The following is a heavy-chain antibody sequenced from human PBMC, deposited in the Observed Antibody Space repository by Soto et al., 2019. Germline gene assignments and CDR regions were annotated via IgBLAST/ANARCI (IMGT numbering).Heavy chain of an antibody. CDR2: ISAYNGNT. J-gene: IGHJ6*02. D-gene: IGHD3-22*01. CDR3: ARDSPYDSSGYYSNYYYGMDV. V-gene: IGHV1-18*01. CDR1: GYTFTSYG. Sequence: ASVKVSCKASGYTFTSYGISWVRQAPGQGLEWMGWISAYNGNTNYAQKLQGRVTMTTDTSTSTAYMELRSLRSDDTAVYYCARDSPYDSSGYYSNYYYGMDVWGQGTTVTVSS.